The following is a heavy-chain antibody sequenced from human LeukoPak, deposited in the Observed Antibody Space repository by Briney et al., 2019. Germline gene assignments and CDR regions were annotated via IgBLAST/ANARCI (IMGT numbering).Heavy chain of an antibody. D-gene: IGHD3-9*01. CDR2: IYYSGST. CDR3: ARGYFDWLSQAPNWFDP. J-gene: IGHJ5*02. CDR1: GGSISSSSYY. Sequence: SETLSLTCTVSGGSISSSSYYWGWIRQPPGKGLEWIGSIYYSGSTYYNPSFKSRVTISVDTSKNQFSLKLSSVTAADTAVYYCARGYFDWLSQAPNWFDPWGQGTLVTVSS. V-gene: IGHV4-39*01.